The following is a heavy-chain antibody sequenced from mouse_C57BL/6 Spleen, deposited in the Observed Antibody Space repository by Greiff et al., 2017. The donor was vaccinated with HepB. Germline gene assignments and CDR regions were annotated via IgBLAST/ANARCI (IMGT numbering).Heavy chain of an antibody. CDR2: IYPGSGST. Sequence: QVQLKQPGAELVKPGASVKMSCKASGYTFTSYWITWVKQRPGQGLEWIGDIYPGSGSTNYNEKFKSKATLTVDTSSSTAYMQLSSLTSEDSAVYHCAAYYSNYDYAMDYWGQGTSVTVSS. J-gene: IGHJ4*01. CDR1: GYTFTSYW. CDR3: AAYYSNYDYAMDY. V-gene: IGHV1-55*01. D-gene: IGHD2-5*01.